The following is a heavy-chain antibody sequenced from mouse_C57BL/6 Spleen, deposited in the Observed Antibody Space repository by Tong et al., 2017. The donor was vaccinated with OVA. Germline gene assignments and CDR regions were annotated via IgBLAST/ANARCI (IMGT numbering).Heavy chain of an antibody. CDR1: GYTFTSYW. CDR3: ARDYYGSSWGYYFDY. V-gene: IGHV1-53*01. D-gene: IGHD1-1*01. Sequence: VQLQESGTELVKPGASVKLSCKASGYTFTSYWMHWVKQRPGQGLEWIRNINPSNGGTNYNEKFKSKATLTVDKSSSTAYMQLSSLTSEDSAVYYGARDYYGSSWGYYFDYWGQGTTLTVSS. CDR2: INPSNGGT. J-gene: IGHJ2*01.